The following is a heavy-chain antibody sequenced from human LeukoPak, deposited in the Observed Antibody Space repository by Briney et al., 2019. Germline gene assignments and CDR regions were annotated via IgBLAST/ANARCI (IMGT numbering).Heavy chain of an antibody. CDR1: GYTFTGYY. CDR3: ARGDSYGLYYFDY. Sequence: ASVKVSCKASGYTFTGYYIHWVRQAPGQGLEWMGWIHANTGGTNYAQKFQGRVTMTRDTSISTAYMDLSRLTSDDTAVYYCARGDSYGLYYFDYWGQGTLVTVSS. V-gene: IGHV1-2*02. J-gene: IGHJ4*02. D-gene: IGHD5-18*01. CDR2: IHANTGGT.